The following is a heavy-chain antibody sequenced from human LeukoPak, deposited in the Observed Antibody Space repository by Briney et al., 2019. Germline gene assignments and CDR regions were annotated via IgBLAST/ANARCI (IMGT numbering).Heavy chain of an antibody. CDR3: AKGSGKHYYYYMDV. J-gene: IGHJ6*03. CDR1: GFTFSSYA. D-gene: IGHD3-10*01. Sequence: GGSLRLSCAASGFTFSSYAMSWVRQAPGKGLEWVSAISGSGGSTYYADSVKGRFTISRDNSKNTLCLQMNSLRAEDTAVYYCAKGSGKHYYYYMDVWGKGTTVTVSS. CDR2: ISGSGGST. V-gene: IGHV3-23*01.